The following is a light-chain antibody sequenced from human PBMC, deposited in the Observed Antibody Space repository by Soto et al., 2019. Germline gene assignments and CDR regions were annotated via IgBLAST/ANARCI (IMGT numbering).Light chain of an antibody. J-gene: IGKJ4*01. CDR3: QKYNSAPPLT. Sequence: QKPGKVPRFLICSASILRSVVPSWFSGSGSGTDFILTISSLQPDDVATYYCQKYNSAPPLTFGGGTKVDIK. CDR2: SAS. V-gene: IGKV1-27*01.